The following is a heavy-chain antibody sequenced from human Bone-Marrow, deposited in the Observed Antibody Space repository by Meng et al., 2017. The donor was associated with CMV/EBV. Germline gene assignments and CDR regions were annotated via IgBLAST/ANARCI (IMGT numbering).Heavy chain of an antibody. D-gene: IGHD2-2*01. J-gene: IGHJ3*02. CDR2: ISWNSGSI. CDR3: AKALGYCSSTSCHPDAFDI. V-gene: IGHV3-9*03. Sequence: SLKISCAASGFTFDDYAMHWVRQAPGKGLEWVSGISWNSGSIGYADSVKGRFTISRDNAKNSLYLQMNSLRAEDMALYYCAKALGYCSSTSCHPDAFDIWGQGTMVTVSS. CDR1: GFTFDDYA.